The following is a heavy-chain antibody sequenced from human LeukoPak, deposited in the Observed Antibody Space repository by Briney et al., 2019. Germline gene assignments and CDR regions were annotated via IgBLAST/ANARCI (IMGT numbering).Heavy chain of an antibody. CDR1: GDSISSPAYY. Sequence: RPSETLSLTCTVSGDSISSPAYYWGWIRQPPGKGLEWIGRIYTSGSTNYNPSLKSRVTISVDTSKNQFSLKLSSVTAADTAVYYCARDIVNSWEDYFDYWGQGTLVTVSS. D-gene: IGHD2-15*01. J-gene: IGHJ4*02. V-gene: IGHV4-39*07. CDR2: IYTSGST. CDR3: ARDIVNSWEDYFDY.